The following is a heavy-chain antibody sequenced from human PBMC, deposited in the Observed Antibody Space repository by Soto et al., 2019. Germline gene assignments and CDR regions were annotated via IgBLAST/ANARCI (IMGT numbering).Heavy chain of an antibody. J-gene: IGHJ4*02. D-gene: IGHD2-2*01. V-gene: IGHV1-46*01. Sequence: ASVKVSCKASGYTFTSYYMHWVRQAPGQGLEWMGIINPSGGSTSYAQKFQGRVTMTRDTSTSTVYMELSSLRSEGTAVYYCARKTTYCSSTSCSSYFDYWRQGTLVTVSS. CDR3: ARKTTYCSSTSCSSYFDY. CDR1: GYTFTSYY. CDR2: INPSGGST.